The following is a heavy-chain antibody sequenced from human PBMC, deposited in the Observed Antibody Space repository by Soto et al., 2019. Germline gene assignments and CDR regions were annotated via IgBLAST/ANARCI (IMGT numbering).Heavy chain of an antibody. CDR1: GGTFSSYA. J-gene: IGHJ5*02. D-gene: IGHD2-2*01. CDR2: IIPIFGTA. Sequence: VHLVQSGAEVKKPGSSVKVSCKASGGTFSSYAISWVRQAPGQGLEWMGGIIPIFGTANYAQQFQGRVTITADESTSTAYMELSSLRSEDTAVYYCARDDCSSTSCYSHPWGQGTLVTVSS. CDR3: ARDDCSSTSCYSHP. V-gene: IGHV1-69*01.